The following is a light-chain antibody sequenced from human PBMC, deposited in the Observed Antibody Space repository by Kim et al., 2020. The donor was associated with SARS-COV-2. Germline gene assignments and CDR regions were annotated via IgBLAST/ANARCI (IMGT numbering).Light chain of an antibody. V-gene: IGLV2-14*03. J-gene: IGLJ3*02. Sequence: GQSVTLAFTGASSDVGRFNFVCCYQQHPGKAHTVIIIDVSNRPSGVSNRFSGPKSGNTASLTISGLQAEDEADYYCSSYTLTTTWLFGEGTQLTVL. CDR3: SSYTLTTTWL. CDR2: DVS. CDR1: SSDVGRFNF.